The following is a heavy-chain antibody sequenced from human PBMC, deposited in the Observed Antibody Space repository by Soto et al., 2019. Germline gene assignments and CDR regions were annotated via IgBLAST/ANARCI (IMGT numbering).Heavy chain of an antibody. CDR3: ARDTLLKKKYSNYEVKTWLYYMDV. Sequence: GGSLRLSCEASGFTLSSYAMSWVRQAPGMGLEWVSTISGSAGNTYYADSVKGRVTITADKSTSTAYMELSSLRSEDTAVYYCARDTLLKKKYSNYEVKTWLYYMDVWGKGTTVTVSS. CDR1: GFTLSSYA. D-gene: IGHD4-4*01. V-gene: IGHV3-23*01. CDR2: ISGSAGNT. J-gene: IGHJ6*03.